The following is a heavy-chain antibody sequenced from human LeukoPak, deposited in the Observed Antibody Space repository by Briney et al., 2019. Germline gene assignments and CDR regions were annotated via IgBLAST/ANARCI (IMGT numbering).Heavy chain of an antibody. CDR1: GVSISSYY. D-gene: IGHD3-16*01. V-gene: IGHV4-4*09. Sequence: SETLSLTCTVSGVSISSYYWSWIRQPPGKGLEWIGSIYTTGDTRYNPSLKSRVTISVDTSKNQFSLKLSSVTAADTAVYYCAIATPVGGVRFDYWGQETLVTVSS. J-gene: IGHJ4*02. CDR3: AIATPVGGVRFDY. CDR2: IYTTGDT.